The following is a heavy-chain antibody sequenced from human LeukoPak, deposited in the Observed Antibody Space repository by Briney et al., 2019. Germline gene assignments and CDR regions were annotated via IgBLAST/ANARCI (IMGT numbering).Heavy chain of an antibody. CDR2: ISSSGSTI. CDR3: ARDNRRVSSGWYLYYGMDV. J-gene: IGHJ6*04. V-gene: IGHV3-48*03. CDR1: GFTFSSYE. D-gene: IGHD6-19*01. Sequence: QPGGSLRLSCAASGFTFSSYEMNWVRQAPGKGLEWVSYISSSGSTIYYADSVKGRLTISRDNAKNSLYLQMNSLRAEDTAVYYCARDNRRVSSGWYLYYGMDVWGKGTTVTVSS.